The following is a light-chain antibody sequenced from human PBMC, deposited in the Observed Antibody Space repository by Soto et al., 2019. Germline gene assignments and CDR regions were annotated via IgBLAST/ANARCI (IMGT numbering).Light chain of an antibody. J-gene: IGKJ1*01. CDR2: DAS. V-gene: IGKV3D-20*01. CDR1: QSVSSSY. Sequence: EIVLTQSPATLSLSPGERATLSCGASQSVSSSYLAWYQQKPGPAPRLLIYDASSRATGIPDRFSGSGSGTDSTLTISRLEPEDFAVYYCQQYGSPPTFGQGTKVDTK. CDR3: QQYGSPPT.